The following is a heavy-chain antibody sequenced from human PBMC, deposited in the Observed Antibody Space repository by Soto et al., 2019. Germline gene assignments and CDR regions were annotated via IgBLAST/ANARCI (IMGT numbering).Heavy chain of an antibody. CDR1: GYTFTDSY. D-gene: IGHD5-18*01. V-gene: IGHV1-46*01. J-gene: IGHJ4*02. CDR3: ARDEGAAMGFQY. Sequence: QVQLVQSGAEVKEPGASVRLSCKASGYTFTDSYIHWVRQAPGQGLEWMGVINPVGGSKTYIQKFQGRVTLTRDMSTTTVHMVLSALRSDDTATYCCARDEGAAMGFQYWGQGTPVNVFS. CDR2: INPVGGSK.